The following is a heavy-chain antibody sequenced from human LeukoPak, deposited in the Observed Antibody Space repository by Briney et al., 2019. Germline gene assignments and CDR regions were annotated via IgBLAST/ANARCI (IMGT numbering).Heavy chain of an antibody. V-gene: IGHV4-34*01. CDR2: INHSGST. D-gene: IGHD3-16*02. Sequence: SETLSLTCAVYVGSFSGYYWSWIRQPPGKGLEWIGEINHSGSTNYNPSLKSRVTISVDTSKNQFSLKLSSVTAADTAVYYCARGAGGTEPGRVRYPLYDYVWGSYRGYYFDYWGQGTLVTVSS. CDR3: ARGAGGTEPGRVRYPLYDYVWGSYRGYYFDY. CDR1: VGSFSGYY. J-gene: IGHJ4*02.